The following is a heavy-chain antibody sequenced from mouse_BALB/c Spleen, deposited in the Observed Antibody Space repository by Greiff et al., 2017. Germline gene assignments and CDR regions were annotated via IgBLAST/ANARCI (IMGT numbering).Heavy chain of an antibody. J-gene: IGHJ3*01. CDR1: GFTFSSFG. CDR2: ISSGSSTI. CDR3: ARSLDDYDGWFAY. D-gene: IGHD2-4*01. V-gene: IGHV5-17*02. Sequence: EVKLMESGGGLVQPGGSRKLSCAASGFTFSSFGMHWVRQAPEKGLEWVAYISSGSSTIYYADTVKGRFTISRDNPKNTLFLQMTSLRSEDTAMYYCARSLDDYDGWFAYWGQGTLVTVSA.